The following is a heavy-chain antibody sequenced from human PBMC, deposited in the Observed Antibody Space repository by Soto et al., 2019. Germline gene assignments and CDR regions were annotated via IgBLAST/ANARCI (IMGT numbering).Heavy chain of an antibody. CDR3: ASDPYYYASAY. V-gene: IGHV3-11*01. CDR1: GFTFSDHY. D-gene: IGHD3-10*01. J-gene: IGHJ4*02. Sequence: PGGSLRLSCAASGFTFSDHYMTWIRRAPGKGLEWVSKISGSGAIKHYADSVKGRFTVSRDDAKNSAHLQMDSLRAEDTAVYYCASDPYYYASAYWGQGTLVTVSS. CDR2: ISGSGAIK.